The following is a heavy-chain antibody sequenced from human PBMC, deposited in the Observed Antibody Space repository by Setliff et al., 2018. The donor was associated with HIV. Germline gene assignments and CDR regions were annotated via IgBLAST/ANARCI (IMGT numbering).Heavy chain of an antibody. D-gene: IGHD1-26*01. Sequence: SVNVSCKASAGTFSSYAIRWVRQAPGQGREWMGGIIPIFGTLNYAQKFQGRVTITTDASTSTAYMELSSLRSEDTAVYYCASGRSSGYTYSGSYGRFDIWGQGTMVTVSS. V-gene: IGHV1-69*05. J-gene: IGHJ3*02. CDR1: AGTFSSYA. CDR2: IIPIFGTL. CDR3: ASGRSSGYTYSGSYGRFDI.